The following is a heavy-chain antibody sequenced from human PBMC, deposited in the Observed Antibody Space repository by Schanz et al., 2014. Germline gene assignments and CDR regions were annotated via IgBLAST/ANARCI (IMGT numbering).Heavy chain of an antibody. J-gene: IGHJ3*01. CDR2: ISGSGGGT. CDR3: ARDTLWFGDINDAFDV. Sequence: EVQLLESGGGLVQPGGSLRLSCEASGFTFSSFAMSWVRQAPGKGLEWVSSISGSGGGTYYADSVKGRFTVSRDNSKNTLYLQMNSLRAGDTAMYYCARDTLWFGDINDAFDVWGHGTMVTVS. V-gene: IGHV3-23*01. CDR1: GFTFSSFA. D-gene: IGHD3-10*01.